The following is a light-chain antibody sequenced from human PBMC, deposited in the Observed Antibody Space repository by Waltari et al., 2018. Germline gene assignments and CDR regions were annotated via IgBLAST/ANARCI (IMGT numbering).Light chain of an antibody. V-gene: IGLV3-25*03. Sequence: SYELTQPPSVSVTPGQTARITCSGDALPKQYAYWYQQKPGQDPGLVIYKDSARPSGIPERFSGSSSGTPVTLTISGVQAEAEADSYCQSADSSGTFFNWVFGGGTKLTVL. CDR2: KDS. J-gene: IGLJ3*02. CDR3: QSADSSGTFFNWV. CDR1: ALPKQY.